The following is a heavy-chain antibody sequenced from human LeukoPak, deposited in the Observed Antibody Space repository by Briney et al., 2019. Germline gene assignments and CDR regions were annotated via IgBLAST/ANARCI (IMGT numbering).Heavy chain of an antibody. Sequence: GGSLRLSSAASGFTFDDYGMSWVRQAPGKGLEWVSGINWNGGSTGYADSVKGRFTISRDNAKNSLYLQMNSLRAEDTALYYCAGGYYDSSGFFDYWGQGTLVTVSS. CDR1: GFTFDDYG. CDR2: INWNGGST. J-gene: IGHJ4*02. V-gene: IGHV3-20*03. D-gene: IGHD3-22*01. CDR3: AGGYYDSSGFFDY.